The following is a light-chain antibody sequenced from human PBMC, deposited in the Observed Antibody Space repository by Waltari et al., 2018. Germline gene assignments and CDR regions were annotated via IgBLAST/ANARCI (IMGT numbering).Light chain of an antibody. CDR1: QTITGSW. CDR2: GAS. J-gene: IGKJ4*01. CDR3: QQYDASSVT. V-gene: IGKV3-20*01. Sequence: LLTQSPGTLSLSPGERATLSCRASQTITGSWLTWFQQKPGQPPRLLIYGASTRVTGIPDRFSGSGSGTDFTLTISRLEPEDFAVYYCQQYDASSVTFGGGTKLEIK.